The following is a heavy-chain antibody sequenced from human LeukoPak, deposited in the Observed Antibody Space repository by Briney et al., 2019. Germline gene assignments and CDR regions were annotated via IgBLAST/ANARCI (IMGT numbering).Heavy chain of an antibody. CDR1: GGSISSYY. CDR3: ARDRTRGSGGYYPNWFDV. V-gene: IGHV4-59*01. Sequence: SETLSLSYTVSGGSISSYYWSWIRQPPGKGLEWIGYIYYSGSTNYNPSLKSRVTISVDTSKIQFSLKLSSVTAADTAVYYCARDRTRGSGGYYPNWFDVWSQGTLVTVSS. CDR2: IYYSGST. D-gene: IGHD3-10*01. J-gene: IGHJ5*02.